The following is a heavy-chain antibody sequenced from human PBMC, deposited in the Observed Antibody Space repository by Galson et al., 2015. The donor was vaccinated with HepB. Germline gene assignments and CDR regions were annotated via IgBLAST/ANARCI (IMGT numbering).Heavy chain of an antibody. CDR2: FDPEDGET. V-gene: IGHV1-24*01. CDR1: GYTLTELS. J-gene: IGHJ6*02. CDR3: ATNGQSGSYLSGMDV. Sequence: KVSCKVSGYTLTELSMHWVRQAPGKGLEWMGGFDPEDGETIYAQKFQGRVTMTEDTSTDTAYMELSSLRSEDTAVYYCATNGQSGSYLSGMDVWGQGTTVTVSS. D-gene: IGHD1-26*01.